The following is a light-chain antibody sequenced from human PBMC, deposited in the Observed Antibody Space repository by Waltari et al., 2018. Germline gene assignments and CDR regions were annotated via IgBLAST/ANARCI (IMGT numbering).Light chain of an antibody. CDR1: QDISNY. V-gene: IGKV1-33*01. CDR2: DAS. Sequence: DITMNQSPSSLSASVGDRVTIPCQASQDISNYLNWYQPKPGKAPKLLIYDASNLETGVPSRFSGSGSGTDFTFTISSLQPEDIATYYCQQYDNPLYTFGQGTKLEIK. J-gene: IGKJ2*01. CDR3: QQYDNPLYT.